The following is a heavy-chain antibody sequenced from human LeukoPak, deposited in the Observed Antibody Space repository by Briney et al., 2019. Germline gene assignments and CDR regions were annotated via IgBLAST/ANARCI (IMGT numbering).Heavy chain of an antibody. V-gene: IGHV1-2*06. J-gene: IGHJ3*02. Sequence: GASVKVSCKASGYTFTGYYMHWVRQAPGQGLEWMGRINPNSGGTNYAQKFQGRVTMTRDTSISTAYMELSRLRSDDTAVYYCARDLTIVVEDAFDIWGQGTMVTVSS. CDR2: INPNSGGT. CDR1: GYTFTGYY. CDR3: ARDLTIVVEDAFDI. D-gene: IGHD3-22*01.